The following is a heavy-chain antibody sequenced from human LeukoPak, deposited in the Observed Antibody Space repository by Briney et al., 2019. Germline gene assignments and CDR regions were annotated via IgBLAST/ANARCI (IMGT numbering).Heavy chain of an antibody. D-gene: IGHD2-2*01. V-gene: IGHV5-10-1*01. CDR2: IDPSDSYT. CDR1: GYSFTSYW. Sequence: GESLKISCKGSGYSFTSYWISWVRQMPGKGLEWMGRIDPSDSYTNYSPSFQGHVTISADKPISTAYLQWSSLKASDTAMYYCAIGSREVVPAASDYWGQGTLVTVSS. J-gene: IGHJ4*02. CDR3: AIGSREVVPAASDY.